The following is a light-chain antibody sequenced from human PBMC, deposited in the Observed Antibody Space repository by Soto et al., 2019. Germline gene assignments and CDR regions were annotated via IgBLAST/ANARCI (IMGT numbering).Light chain of an antibody. CDR1: QSVSSN. CDR3: QQYNNWPWT. V-gene: IGKV3-15*01. CDR2: GAS. Sequence: EIVMTQSTATLSVSPGERATLSCRASQSVSSNLAWYQQKPGQAPRLLIYGASTRATGIPARFSGSGSGTDFTLTISSLQSGDFAVYYCQQYNNWPWTFGQGTKVEIK. J-gene: IGKJ1*01.